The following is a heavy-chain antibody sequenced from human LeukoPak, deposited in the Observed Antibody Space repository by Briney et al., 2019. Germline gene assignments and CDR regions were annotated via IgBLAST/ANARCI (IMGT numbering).Heavy chain of an antibody. D-gene: IGHD3-3*01. CDR3: ARDKRFLEWLSNNDAFDI. CDR2: ISYDGSNK. J-gene: IGHJ3*02. Sequence: AGGSLRLSCAASGFSFSDYAIYWVRQTPGKGLEWVAVISYDGSNKYYADSVKGRFTISRDNSKNTLYLQMNSLRAEDTAVYYCARDKRFLEWLSNNDAFDIWGQGTMVTVSS. CDR1: GFSFSDYA. V-gene: IGHV3-30*19.